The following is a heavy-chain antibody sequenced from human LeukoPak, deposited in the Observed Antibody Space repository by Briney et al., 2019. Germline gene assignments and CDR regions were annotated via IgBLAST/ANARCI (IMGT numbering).Heavy chain of an antibody. CDR1: GDSVSSYY. D-gene: IGHD6-13*01. J-gene: IGHJ4*02. CDR2: IYYTENI. Sequence: SESLSLTCTVSGDSVSSYYWSWVRQPPGKGLEWIAYIYYTENINYNTSLKSRVTISVDTSKKQFSLNLTSVTAADTAVYYCARAGISWSFDYWGQGTLVTVSS. V-gene: IGHV4-59*02. CDR3: ARAGISWSFDY.